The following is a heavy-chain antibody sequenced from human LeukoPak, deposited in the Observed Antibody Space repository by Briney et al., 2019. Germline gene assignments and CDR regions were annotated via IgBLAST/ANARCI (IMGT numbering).Heavy chain of an antibody. CDR2: INPNSGGT. V-gene: IGHV1-2*02. D-gene: IGHD3-3*01. CDR1: GYTFIDYY. J-gene: IGHJ5*02. Sequence: GASVKVSCKASGYTFIDYYIHWVRQAPGQGLEWMGWINPNSGGTNYAQKFQGRVTMTRDTSITTTYMGLSRLTPDDSAVYFCATEASGLNWFDPWGQGTLVTVSS. CDR3: ATEASGLNWFDP.